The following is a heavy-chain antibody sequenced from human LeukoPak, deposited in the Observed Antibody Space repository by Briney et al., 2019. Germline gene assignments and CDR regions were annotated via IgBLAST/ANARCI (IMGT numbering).Heavy chain of an antibody. D-gene: IGHD2-2*02. CDR1: GFTFSNFW. CDR3: ARGHYYTYA. CDR2: IKPDGSEK. J-gene: IGHJ4*02. V-gene: IGHV3-7*04. Sequence: GGSLRLSCVTSGFTFSNFWMNWVRQAPGKGLEWVANIKPDGSEKYYVDSVKGRFSISRDNARNSVYLQMNSLSADDTAVYYCARGHYYTYARDQGTLVTVSS.